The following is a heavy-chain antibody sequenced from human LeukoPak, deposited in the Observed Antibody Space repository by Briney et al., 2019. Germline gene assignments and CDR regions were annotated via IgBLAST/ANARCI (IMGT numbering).Heavy chain of an antibody. CDR2: ISSSSSYI. V-gene: IGHV3-21*01. Sequence: PGGSLRLSCAASGFTFSSYSMNWVRQAPGKGLEWVSSISSSSSYIYYADSVKGRFTISRDNAKNSLYLQMNSLRAEDTAVYYCARATRYSSSHTGNDYWGQGTLVTVSS. CDR1: GFTFSSYS. J-gene: IGHJ4*02. CDR3: ARATRYSSSHTGNDY. D-gene: IGHD6-13*01.